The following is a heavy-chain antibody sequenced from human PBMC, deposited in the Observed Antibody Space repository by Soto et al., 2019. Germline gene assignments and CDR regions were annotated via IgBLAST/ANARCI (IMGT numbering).Heavy chain of an antibody. CDR2: IRPWNGDA. Sequence: QVRLVQSGAEVQKPGASVKVSCKAPRDFFKEHGYLHWLREAPGQGLEWTGWIRPWNGDATYAQKFQGRLTLSRDMSIDTMYFDLTSLTSDDTAVYYCVRVSPGWNFDYWGQGTLLTVSS. V-gene: IGHV1-2*02. CDR1: RDFFKEHGY. J-gene: IGHJ4*02. CDR3: VRVSPGWNFDY. D-gene: IGHD6-19*01.